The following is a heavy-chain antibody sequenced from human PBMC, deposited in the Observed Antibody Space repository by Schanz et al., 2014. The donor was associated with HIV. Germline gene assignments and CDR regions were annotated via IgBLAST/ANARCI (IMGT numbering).Heavy chain of an antibody. V-gene: IGHV3-11*01. CDR1: GFSFSDTY. CDR3: ARVKGAVDS. CDR2: ISGSGNTI. J-gene: IGHJ4*02. Sequence: VHLVESGGGLVQPGGSLGLSCAASGFSFSDTYMTWIRQAPGKGLEWVSYISGSGNTIYYADSVKGRFTISRDNTKSSLYLQMNSLRAEDTAVYYCARVKGAVDSWGQGTLVTVSS.